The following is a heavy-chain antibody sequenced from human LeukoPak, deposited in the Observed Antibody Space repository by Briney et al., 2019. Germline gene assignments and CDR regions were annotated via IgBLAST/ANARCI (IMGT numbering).Heavy chain of an antibody. J-gene: IGHJ4*02. CDR3: ARWSLGDY. CDR2: IWYDGSNK. D-gene: IGHD1-26*01. Sequence: GGSLRLSCAASGFTFSSYGMHWVRQAPGKGLEWVAVIWYDGSNKYYADSVKGRFTISRDNAKNSLYLQMNSLRAEDTVVYYCARWSLGDYWGQGTLVTVSS. V-gene: IGHV3-33*01. CDR1: GFTFSSYG.